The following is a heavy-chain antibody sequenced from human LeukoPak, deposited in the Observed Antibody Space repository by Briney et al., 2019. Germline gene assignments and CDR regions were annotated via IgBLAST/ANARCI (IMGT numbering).Heavy chain of an antibody. CDR3: AKESSWYGDYYYYGMDV. Sequence: GGSLRLSCAASGFTFSSYAMRWVRQAPGKGLEWVSAISGSGGSTYYADSVKGRFTIPRDNSKNTLYLQMNSLRAEDTAVYYCAKESSWYGDYYYYGMDVWGQGTTVTVSS. CDR2: ISGSGGST. CDR1: GFTFSSYA. J-gene: IGHJ6*02. V-gene: IGHV3-23*01. D-gene: IGHD6-13*01.